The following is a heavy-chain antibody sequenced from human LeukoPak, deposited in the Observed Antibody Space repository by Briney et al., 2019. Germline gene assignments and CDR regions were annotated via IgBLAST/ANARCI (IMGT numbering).Heavy chain of an antibody. CDR2: INHSGST. D-gene: IGHD6-19*01. CDR3: ARGTVAGTPTPGHFDY. Sequence: SETLSLTCAVYGGSFSGYYWSWIRQPPGKGLEWNGEINHSGSTNYNPSLKSRVTISVDTSKNQFSLKLSSVTAADTAVYYCARGTVAGTPTPGHFDYWGQGTLVTVSS. V-gene: IGHV4-34*01. CDR1: GGSFSGYY. J-gene: IGHJ4*02.